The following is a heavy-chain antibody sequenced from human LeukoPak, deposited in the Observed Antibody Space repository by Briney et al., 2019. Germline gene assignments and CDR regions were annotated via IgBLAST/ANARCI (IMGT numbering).Heavy chain of an antibody. Sequence: GGSLRLSCAASGFTFSSYAVSWVRQAPGKGLEWVANIKQDGSEKYYVDSVKGRFTISRDNAKNSLYLQMNSLRAEDTAVYYCARAEYCYYCGMDVWGQGTTVTVSS. J-gene: IGHJ6*02. CDR3: ARAEYCYYCGMDV. D-gene: IGHD2/OR15-2a*01. CDR2: IKQDGSEK. V-gene: IGHV3-7*03. CDR1: GFTFSSYA.